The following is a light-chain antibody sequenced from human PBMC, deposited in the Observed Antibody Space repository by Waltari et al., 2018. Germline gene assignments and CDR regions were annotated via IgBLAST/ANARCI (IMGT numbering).Light chain of an antibody. CDR2: DVG. Sequence: QSALTQPASVSGSPGQSVIISCTGSRGDVGSSNYVSWYQHRPGKTPKVIIYDVGVRPSGISNRFSGSKSDNTASLTISGLQAEDEADYFCSSYTTSKTWVFGGGTRVIVL. CDR1: RGDVGSSNY. V-gene: IGLV2-14*01. J-gene: IGLJ3*02. CDR3: SSYTTSKTWV.